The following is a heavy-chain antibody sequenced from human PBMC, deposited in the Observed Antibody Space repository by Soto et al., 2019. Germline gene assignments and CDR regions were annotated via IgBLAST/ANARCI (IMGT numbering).Heavy chain of an antibody. CDR1: GFTFTSSA. CDR2: IVVGSGNT. D-gene: IGHD1-26*01. J-gene: IGHJ2*01. V-gene: IGHV1-58*01. CDR3: AADALSGWEWYGDL. Sequence: SVKVSCKASGFTFTSSAVQWVRQARGQRLEWIGWIVVGSGNTNYAQKFQERVTITRDMSTSTAYMELSSLRSEDTAVYYCAADALSGWEWYGDLWGRGTLVTVSS.